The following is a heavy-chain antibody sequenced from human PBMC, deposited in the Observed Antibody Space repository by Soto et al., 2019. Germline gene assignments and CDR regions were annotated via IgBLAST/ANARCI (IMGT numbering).Heavy chain of an antibody. CDR2: ISSSSSYI. CDR3: ARDFRSIGVVITQWLGPPFDY. D-gene: IGHD3-3*01. J-gene: IGHJ4*02. CDR1: GFTFSSYS. Sequence: PGGSLRLSCAASGFTFSSYSMNWVRQAPGKGLEWVSSISSSSSYIYYADSVKGRFTISRDNAKNSLYLQMNSLRAEDTAVYYCARDFRSIGVVITQWLGPPFDYWGQGTLVTVSS. V-gene: IGHV3-21*01.